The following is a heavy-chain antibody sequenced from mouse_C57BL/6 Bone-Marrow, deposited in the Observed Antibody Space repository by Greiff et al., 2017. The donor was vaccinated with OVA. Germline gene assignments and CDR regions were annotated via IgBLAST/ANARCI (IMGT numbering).Heavy chain of an antibody. CDR2: IDPSDSYT. V-gene: IGHV1-50*01. J-gene: IGHJ1*03. CDR3: ARYPLYYDYDGDWYFDV. Sequence: QVQLQQPGAELVKPGASVKLSCKASGYTFTSYWMQWVKQRPGQGLEWIGEIDPSDSYTNYNQKFKGKATLTVDTSSSTAYMQLSSLTSEDSAVDYCARYPLYYDYDGDWYFDVWGTGTTVTVSS. D-gene: IGHD2-4*01. CDR1: GYTFTSYW.